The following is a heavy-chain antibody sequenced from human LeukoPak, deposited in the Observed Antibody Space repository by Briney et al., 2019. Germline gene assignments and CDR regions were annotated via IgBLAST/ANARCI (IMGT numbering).Heavy chain of an antibody. D-gene: IGHD3-10*01. CDR3: ARERVERWFGEARYYGMDV. CDR2: ISSNGGST. Sequence: PGGSLRLSCAASGFTFSSYAMHWVRQAPGKGLEYVSAISSNGGSTYYANSVKGRFTISRDNSKNTLYLQMGSLRAEDMAVYYCARERVERWFGEARYYGMDVWGQGTTVTVSS. J-gene: IGHJ6*02. V-gene: IGHV3-64*01. CDR1: GFTFSSYA.